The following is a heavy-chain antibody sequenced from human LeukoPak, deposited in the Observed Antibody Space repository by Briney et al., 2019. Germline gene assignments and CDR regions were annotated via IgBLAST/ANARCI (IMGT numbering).Heavy chain of an antibody. CDR1: GGSFSGYY. D-gene: IGHD7-27*01. CDR3: ARGSTGEGGYYFDY. CDR2: INHSGST. V-gene: IGHV4-34*01. J-gene: IGHJ4*02. Sequence: SETLSLTCAVYGGSFSGYYWSWIRQPPGKGLEWIGEINHSGSTNYNPSLKSRVTISVDTSKNQFSLKLSSVTAAGTAVYYCARGSTGEGGYYFDYWGQGTLVTVSS.